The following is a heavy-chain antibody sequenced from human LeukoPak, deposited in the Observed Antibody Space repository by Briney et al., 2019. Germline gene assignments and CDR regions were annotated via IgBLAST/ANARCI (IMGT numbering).Heavy chain of an antibody. CDR3: ARGPVRGVIFNWFDP. J-gene: IGHJ5*02. D-gene: IGHD3-10*01. CDR1: GFTFSSYS. CDR2: ITSRSDYI. V-gene: IGHV3-21*01. Sequence: GGSLRLSCAASGFTFSSYSMNWVRQAPGKGLEWVSSITSRSDYISYADSVKGRFTISRDNAKNSLYLQMNSLRAEDTAVYYCARGPVRGVIFNWFDPWGQGTLVTVSS.